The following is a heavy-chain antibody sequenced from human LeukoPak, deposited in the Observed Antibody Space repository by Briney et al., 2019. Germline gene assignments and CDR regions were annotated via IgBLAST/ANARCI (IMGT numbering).Heavy chain of an antibody. Sequence: SVKVSCKASGGTFSSYAISWVRQAPGQGLEWMGGIIPIFGTANYAQKFQGRVTITADESTSTAYMELSSLRSEDTAVYYCARWGMTYYYDSSGYAPFDYWGQGTLVTVSS. J-gene: IGHJ4*02. CDR1: GGTFSSYA. D-gene: IGHD3-22*01. V-gene: IGHV1-69*13. CDR3: ARWGMTYYYDSSGYAPFDY. CDR2: IIPIFGTA.